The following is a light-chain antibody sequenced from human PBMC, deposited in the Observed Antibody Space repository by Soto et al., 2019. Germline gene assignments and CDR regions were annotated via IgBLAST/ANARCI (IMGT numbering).Light chain of an antibody. J-gene: IGLJ2*01. Sequence: QSALTQPPSASGAPGQRVTISCSGSNSNIGTTTVNWYQHVPGTAPKLLIYSSSQRPSGVPDRYSGSRSGTSASMASSVLQSEDEADYYCAAWDDSLNAVVFGGGTKLTVL. CDR1: NSNIGTTT. CDR3: AAWDDSLNAVV. V-gene: IGLV1-44*01. CDR2: SSS.